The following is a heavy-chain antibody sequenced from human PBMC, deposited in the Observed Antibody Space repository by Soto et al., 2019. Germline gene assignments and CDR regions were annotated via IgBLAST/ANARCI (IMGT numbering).Heavy chain of an antibody. CDR2: LYADGST. J-gene: IGHJ2*01. D-gene: IGHD6-25*01. CDR1: GFPINVTY. V-gene: IGHV3-53*01. CDR3: ARTAEGDTPRTHWYFDL. Sequence: PGGSLRLSCAASGFPINVTYLSWVRQAPGKGLEWPSVLYADGSTYYIDSVKGRFRISRDNAKNTLYLQMDNLRADDTAMYFCARTAEGDTPRTHWYFDLWGRGTPVTVSS.